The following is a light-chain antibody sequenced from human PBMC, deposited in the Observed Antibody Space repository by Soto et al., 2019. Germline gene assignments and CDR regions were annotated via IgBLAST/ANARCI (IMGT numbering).Light chain of an antibody. CDR3: LQYKKGVFT. CDR1: QSVSTN. V-gene: IGKV3-15*01. Sequence: EIGMTQSPGTLSVSPGERVTLSCRASQSVSTNLAWYQQKGGQAPRLLLYDASTRATDIPARFRGSGSGTDFTLTISSLQSEDFAVYYCLQYKKGVFTFGGGTKVDIK. J-gene: IGKJ4*01. CDR2: DAS.